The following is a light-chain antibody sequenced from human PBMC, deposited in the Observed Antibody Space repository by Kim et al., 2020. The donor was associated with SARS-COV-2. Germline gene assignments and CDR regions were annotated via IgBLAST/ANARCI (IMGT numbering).Light chain of an antibody. CDR3: QQYVNSPYT. CDR2: GAS. CDR1: QSVSINY. V-gene: IGKV3-20*01. Sequence: LSPGERATLSCRASQSVSINYLAWYQPKLGQAPRLLIYGASSRATGIPDRFSGSGSGTDFTLTISRLEPEDFAVYYCQQYVNSPYTFGQGTKLEI. J-gene: IGKJ2*01.